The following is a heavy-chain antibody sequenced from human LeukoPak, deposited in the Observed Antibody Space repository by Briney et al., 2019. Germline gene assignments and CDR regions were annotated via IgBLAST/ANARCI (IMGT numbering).Heavy chain of an antibody. V-gene: IGHV1-2*02. D-gene: IGHD6-19*01. J-gene: IGHJ3*02. CDR3: ARVSSIAVAGREAFDI. CDR2: INPNSGGT. CDR1: GYTFTGYF. Sequence: ASVTVSCKASGYTFTGYFMHWVRQAPGQGLEWMGWINPNSGGTNYAQKFQGRVTMTRDTSISTAYMELSRLRSDDTAVYYCARVSSIAVAGREAFDIWGQGTMVTVSS.